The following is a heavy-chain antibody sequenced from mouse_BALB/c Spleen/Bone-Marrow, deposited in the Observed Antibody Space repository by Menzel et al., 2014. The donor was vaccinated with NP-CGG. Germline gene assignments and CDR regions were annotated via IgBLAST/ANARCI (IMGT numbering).Heavy chain of an antibody. CDR3: SREITRYAVDY. Sequence: QVQLQQPGAELVRPGTSVKVSCKASGHAFTNYWIEWVKQRPGQGLEWIGVINPGSGGVNYNEKFKGKATLTADKSSSTAYIQLSSLTSDDSAVYFCSREITRYAVDYLGQGTSVTVSS. CDR1: GHAFTNYW. J-gene: IGHJ4*01. CDR2: INPGSGGV. V-gene: IGHV1-54*01. D-gene: IGHD2-4*01.